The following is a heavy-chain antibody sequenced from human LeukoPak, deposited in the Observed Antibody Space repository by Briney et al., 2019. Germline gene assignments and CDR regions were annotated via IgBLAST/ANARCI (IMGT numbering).Heavy chain of an antibody. D-gene: IGHD3-9*01. CDR1: GGSISSGDYY. V-gene: IGHV4-30-4*01. J-gene: IGHJ5*02. Sequence: PSQTLSLTCTVSGGSISSGDYYWSWIRQPPGTGLEWIGYIYYSGSTYYNPSLKSRVTISVDTSKNQFSLKLSSVTAADTAVYYCARGLGLRYFDWLPLSYNWFDPWGQGTLVTVSS. CDR3: ARGLGLRYFDWLPLSYNWFDP. CDR2: IYYSGST.